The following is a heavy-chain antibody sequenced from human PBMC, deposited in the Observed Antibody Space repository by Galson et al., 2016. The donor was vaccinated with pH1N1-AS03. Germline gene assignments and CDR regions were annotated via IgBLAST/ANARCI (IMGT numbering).Heavy chain of an antibody. V-gene: IGHV3-7*01. CDR2: INQDGSAV. CDR3: ARGGRSTSWYWRD. Sequence: SLRLSCAASGFSFSSYWMTWVRLTPGKGLEWVANINQDGSAVHYVDSVKGRFTISRDNAQNSLYLQMSSLRAEDTATYSCARGGRSTSWYWRDWGRGARVTVAS. J-gene: IGHJ4*02. D-gene: IGHD2-8*02. CDR1: GFSFSSYW.